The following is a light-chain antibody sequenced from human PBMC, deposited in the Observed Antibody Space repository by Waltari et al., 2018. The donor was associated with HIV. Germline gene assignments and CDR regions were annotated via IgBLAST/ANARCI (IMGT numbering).Light chain of an antibody. Sequence: QSVLTQPPAVSAAPGQKVTISCSGTTPNLGNNFVSWYQKLPGTAPKPLIFDHHKRPSGVSDRFSASKSATSATLDITGLHTWDEAEYYCGTWDTSLNAGVFGGGTKVSVL. CDR3: GTWDTSLNAGV. J-gene: IGLJ2*01. CDR2: DHH. V-gene: IGLV1-51*01. CDR1: TPNLGNNF.